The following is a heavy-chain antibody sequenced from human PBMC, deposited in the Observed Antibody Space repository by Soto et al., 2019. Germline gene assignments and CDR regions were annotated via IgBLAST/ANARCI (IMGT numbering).Heavy chain of an antibody. J-gene: IGHJ5*02. V-gene: IGHV4-59*01. CDR3: AREGIQLWLGWFDP. CDR1: GGSISSYY. Sequence: SETLSLTCTVSGGSISSYYWSWIRQPPGKGPEWIGYIYYSGSTNYNPSLKSRVTISVGTSKNQFSLKLSSVTAADTAVYYCAREGIQLWLGWFDPWGQGTLVTVSS. D-gene: IGHD5-18*01. CDR2: IYYSGST.